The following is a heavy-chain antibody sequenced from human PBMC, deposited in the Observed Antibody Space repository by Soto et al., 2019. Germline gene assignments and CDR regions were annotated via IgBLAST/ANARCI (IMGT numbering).Heavy chain of an antibody. CDR1: GGSISSGGYS. CDR3: ARVRCVPGVFDP. Sequence: QLQLQESGSGLVKPSQTLSLTCAVSGGSISSGGYSWSWIRQPPGKGLEWIGYIYHSGSTYYNPALKSRVTISVDRSKNQFSLKLSSLTAADTAVYYCARVRCVPGVFDPWVQGTLVTVSS. D-gene: IGHD3-3*01. J-gene: IGHJ5*02. V-gene: IGHV4-30-2*01. CDR2: IYHSGST.